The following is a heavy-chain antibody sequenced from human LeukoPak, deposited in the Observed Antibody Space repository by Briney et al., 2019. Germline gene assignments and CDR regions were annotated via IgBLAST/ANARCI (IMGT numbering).Heavy chain of an antibody. Sequence: SETLSLTCTVSGGSISSSSYYWGWIRQPPGKGLEWIGSIYYSGSTYYNPSLKSRVTISVDTSKNQFSLKLSSVTAADTAVYYCAREWSFDWLLFGVFDYWGQGTLVTVSS. CDR3: AREWSFDWLLFGVFDY. D-gene: IGHD3-9*01. CDR2: IYYSGST. V-gene: IGHV4-39*07. J-gene: IGHJ4*02. CDR1: GGSISSSSYY.